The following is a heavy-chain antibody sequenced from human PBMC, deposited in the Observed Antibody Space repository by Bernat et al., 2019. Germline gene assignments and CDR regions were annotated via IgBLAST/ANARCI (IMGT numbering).Heavy chain of an antibody. CDR3: ARDPARVFWFDP. D-gene: IGHD5-18*01. Sequence: QVQLVQSGAEVKKPGSSVKVSCKASGGTFSSYAISWVRQAPGQGLEWMGGIIPIFGTANYAQKFQGRVTITADKSTSTTYMELNSLRVEDTAVYYCARDPARVFWFDPWGQGTLVTVSS. V-gene: IGHV1-69*06. CDR2: IIPIFGTA. CDR1: GGTFSSYA. J-gene: IGHJ5*02.